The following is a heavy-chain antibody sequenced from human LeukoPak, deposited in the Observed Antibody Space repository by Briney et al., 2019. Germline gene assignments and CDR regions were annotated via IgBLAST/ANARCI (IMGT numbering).Heavy chain of an antibody. CDR1: GFTFSSHW. Sequence: PGGSLRLSCATSGFTFSSHWMSWVRQAPGKGLEWVTNIKQDGSEKYYVDSVKGRFTISRDNAKNSLSLQMNSLRAEDTAVYYCAREPNIAVVTHFDYWGQGTLVTVSS. J-gene: IGHJ4*02. D-gene: IGHD5-18*01. CDR3: AREPNIAVVTHFDY. CDR2: IKQDGSEK. V-gene: IGHV3-7*01.